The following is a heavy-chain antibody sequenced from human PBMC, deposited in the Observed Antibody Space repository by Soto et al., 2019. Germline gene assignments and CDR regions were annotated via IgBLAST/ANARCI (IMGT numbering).Heavy chain of an antibody. J-gene: IGHJ4*02. CDR2: IYWDDDK. Sequence: QITLRESGPPVLKSTETLTLTCTFSGVSLTTNGVGVGWIRQSPGRAPEWLAIIYWDDDKRYSPSLQNRLTITKAAPKKQVVLRLTYMDPVDTATYFCVHRRRRTGSWSIGDFYYWGQGTPVTVFS. CDR3: VHRRRRTGSWSIGDFYY. D-gene: IGHD6-13*01. V-gene: IGHV2-5*02. CDR1: GVSLTTNGVG.